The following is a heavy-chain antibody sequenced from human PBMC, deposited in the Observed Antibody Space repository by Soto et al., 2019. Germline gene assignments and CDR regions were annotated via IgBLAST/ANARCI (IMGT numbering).Heavy chain of an antibody. CDR3: AKDRGSSSPYFDY. Sequence: PGGSLRLSCAASGFTFNTSGMHWVRQAPGKGLEWVAFISYDGSNKYYVDSVKGRFTISRDNSMHTLYLQMNSLRAEDTAVFYCAKDRGSSSPYFDYWGQGTLVTVSS. CDR1: GFTFNTSG. J-gene: IGHJ4*02. D-gene: IGHD6-13*01. V-gene: IGHV3-30*18. CDR2: ISYDGSNK.